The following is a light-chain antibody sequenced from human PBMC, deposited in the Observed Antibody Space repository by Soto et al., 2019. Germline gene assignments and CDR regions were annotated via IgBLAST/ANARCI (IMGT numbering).Light chain of an antibody. CDR1: QSISRS. CDR3: QQYGSSPLLT. CDR2: DAY. J-gene: IGKJ4*01. V-gene: IGKV3-20*01. Sequence: EIVLTQSPAILSVSPVERATLSCMASQSISRSLAWYQQKPGQAPRLLIYDAYNRATGIPPRFSGSGSGTDFTLTISSLEPEDFAVYYCQQYGSSPLLTFGGGTKVDIK.